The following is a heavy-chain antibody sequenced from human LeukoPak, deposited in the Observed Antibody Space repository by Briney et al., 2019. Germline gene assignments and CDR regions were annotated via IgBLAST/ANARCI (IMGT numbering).Heavy chain of an antibody. CDR1: GFTFSSYA. J-gene: IGHJ4*02. CDR3: AKVPHYYDSSGYSSYMYYFDY. Sequence: GGSLRLSCAASGFTFSSYAMSWVRQAPGKGLEWVSAISGSGGSTYYADSVKGRFTISRDNSKNTLYLQMNSLRAEDTAVYYCAKVPHYYDSSGYSSYMYYFDYWGQGTLVTVSS. V-gene: IGHV3-23*01. D-gene: IGHD3-22*01. CDR2: ISGSGGST.